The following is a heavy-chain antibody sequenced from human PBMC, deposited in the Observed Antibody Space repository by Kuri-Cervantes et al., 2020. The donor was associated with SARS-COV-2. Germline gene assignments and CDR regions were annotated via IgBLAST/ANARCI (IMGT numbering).Heavy chain of an antibody. D-gene: IGHD3-10*01. V-gene: IGHV3-23*01. CDR2: ITGSGGAT. CDR1: GLTFTTYA. CDR3: AKPGSVRGIIREDHYGLDV. J-gene: IGHJ6*02. Sequence: GGSLRLSCAASGLTFTTYAMTWVRQAPGKGLGWVSDITGSGGATRYADPVKFRFTISRDNSKNTLYLQMNNLRPEDTAVYYCAKPGSVRGIIREDHYGLDVWGQGTTVTVSS.